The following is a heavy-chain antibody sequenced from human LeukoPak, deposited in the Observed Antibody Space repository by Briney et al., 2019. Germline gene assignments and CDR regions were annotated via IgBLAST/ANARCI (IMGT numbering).Heavy chain of an antibody. CDR3: ARESVVRGLDY. V-gene: IGHV3-48*02. D-gene: IGHD3-10*01. CDR1: GFTFSSYE. Sequence: GGSLRLSCAASGFTFSSYEINWVRQAPGKGLEWVSYISRDSSTIFYADSVRGRFTISRDNAKSSLYLQMNSLSDEDTAVYYCARESVVRGLDYWGQGTLVTVSS. J-gene: IGHJ4*02. CDR2: ISRDSSTI.